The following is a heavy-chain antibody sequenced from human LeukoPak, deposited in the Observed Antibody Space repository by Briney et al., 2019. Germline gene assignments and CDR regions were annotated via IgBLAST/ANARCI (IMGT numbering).Heavy chain of an antibody. J-gene: IGHJ4*02. CDR2: ISGSGGST. D-gene: IGHD6-13*01. Sequence: PGGSLRLSCAASGFTFSSYAMSWVRQAPGKGLEWVSAISGSGGSTYYADSVKGRFTISRDNSKNTLYLQMNSLRAEDTAVYYCAKGLRPGYSSSWYANYFDYWGQGTLVTVSS. CDR3: AKGLRPGYSSSWYANYFDY. V-gene: IGHV3-23*01. CDR1: GFTFSSYA.